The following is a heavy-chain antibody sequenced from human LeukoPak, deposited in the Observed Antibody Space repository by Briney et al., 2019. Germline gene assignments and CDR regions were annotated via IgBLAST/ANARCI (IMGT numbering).Heavy chain of an antibody. CDR3: AKGAYDIDF. D-gene: IGHD3-22*01. J-gene: IGHJ4*02. CDR1: EFTSSPYG. Sequence: GGSLRLSCAASEFTSSPYGMTWVRQAPGKGREWVSSLSGSGVSTYYADCVKGRFTISRNMSKNTRFLQMNNLRADDTAVYYCAKGAYDIDFRGQGTLVTVSS. CDR2: LSGSGVST. V-gene: IGHV3-23*01.